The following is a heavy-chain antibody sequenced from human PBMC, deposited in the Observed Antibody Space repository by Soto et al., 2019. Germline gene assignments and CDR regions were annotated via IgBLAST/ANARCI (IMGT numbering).Heavy chain of an antibody. D-gene: IGHD4-17*01. CDR1: GYSYTISW. CDR3: ARLRSSPLRYYFDY. J-gene: IGHJ4*02. Sequence: VESMKISCKGSGYSYTISWFGWVRQMPGKHLDCMGIIYAGDPDTRYSPSFQGQVTISAEKAISNAYLQWSSLKASYTAMYYCARLRSSPLRYYFDYWGEGTLVTVCS. V-gene: IGHV5-51*01. CDR2: IYAGDPDT.